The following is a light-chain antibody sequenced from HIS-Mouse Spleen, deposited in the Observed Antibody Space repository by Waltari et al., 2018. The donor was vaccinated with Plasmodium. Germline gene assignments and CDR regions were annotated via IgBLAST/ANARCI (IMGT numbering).Light chain of an antibody. V-gene: IGKV1-33*01. CDR2: DAS. CDR3: QQYDNLPLT. CDR1: QDISNY. Sequence: DIQMTPSPSSLFASVGDRVTITCQASQDISNYLNWYQQKPGKAPKLLIYDASNLETGVPSRFSGSGSGTDFTFTISSLQPEDIATYYCQQYDNLPLTFGGGTKVEIK. J-gene: IGKJ4*01.